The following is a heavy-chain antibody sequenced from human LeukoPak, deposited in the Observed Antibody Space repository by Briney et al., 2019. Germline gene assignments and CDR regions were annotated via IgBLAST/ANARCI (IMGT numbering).Heavy chain of an antibody. CDR3: ARGKWDQPRENYFAY. D-gene: IGHD1-26*01. J-gene: IGHJ4*02. CDR2: ISYSGST. V-gene: IGHV4-59*01. CDR1: GGSISSYY. Sequence: SQTLSPTCTVSGGSISSYYWSWIRQPPGKGLEWIGYISYSGSTNYNPSLKSRVTISVGTSKNQFSLKLSSVTAADTAVYYCARGKWDQPRENYFAYWGQGTLVTVSS.